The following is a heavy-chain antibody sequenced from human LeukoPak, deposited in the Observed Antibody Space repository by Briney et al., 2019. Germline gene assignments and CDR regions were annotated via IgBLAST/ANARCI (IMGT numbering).Heavy chain of an antibody. CDR1: GFTFSSYG. D-gene: IGHD3-16*01. V-gene: IGHV3-30*02. CDR2: IRYDGSNK. J-gene: IGHJ4*02. Sequence: PGGSLRLSCAASGFTFSSYGMHWVRQAPGKGLEWVAFIRYDGSNKYYADSVKGRFTISRDNAKNSLYLQMNSLRAEDTAVYYCVRDGPKPPDAYSYFDYWGQGTLVTVSS. CDR3: VRDGPKPPDAYSYFDY.